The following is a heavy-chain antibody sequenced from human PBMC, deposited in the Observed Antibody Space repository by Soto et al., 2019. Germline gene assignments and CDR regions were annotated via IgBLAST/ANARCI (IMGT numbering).Heavy chain of an antibody. Sequence: VPLSVRCSVAEGSSCSYSRSRIRQPPGKGLEWIGYIYYSGSTNYNPSLKSRVTISVDTSKNQFSLKLSSVTAADTAVYHCARHSSVRATTREWTITWGPATLVTAPQ. CDR3: ARHSSVRATTREWTIT. V-gene: IGHV4-59*08. CDR2: IYYSGST. D-gene: IGHD3-22*01. CDR1: EGSSCSYS. J-gene: IGHJ5*02.